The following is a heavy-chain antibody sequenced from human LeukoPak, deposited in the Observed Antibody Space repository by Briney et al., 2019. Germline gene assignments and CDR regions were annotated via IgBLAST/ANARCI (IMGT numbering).Heavy chain of an antibody. CDR2: ISYDGSNK. Sequence: GGSLRLSCAASGFTFSSYAMHWVRQAPGKGLEWVAVISYDGSNKYYADSVKGRFTISRDNSKNTLYLQMNSLRAEDTAVYYCARESGVTGYYYYGMDVWGQGTTVTVSS. J-gene: IGHJ6*02. D-gene: IGHD2-21*02. CDR3: ARESGVTGYYYYGMDV. V-gene: IGHV3-30-3*01. CDR1: GFTFSSYA.